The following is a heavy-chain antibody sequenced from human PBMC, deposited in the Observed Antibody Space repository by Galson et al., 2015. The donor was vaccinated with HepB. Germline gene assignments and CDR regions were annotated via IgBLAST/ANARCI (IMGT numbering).Heavy chain of an antibody. J-gene: IGHJ6*02. CDR1: GFTFSSYS. CDR2: ISSSSSYI. CDR3: ARVLGFYDILTGYYPFYYYGMDV. D-gene: IGHD3-9*01. Sequence: SLRLSCAASGFTFSSYSMNWVRQAPGKGLEWVSSISSSSSYIYYADSVKGRFTISRDNAKNSLYLQMNSLRAKDTAVYYCARVLGFYDILTGYYPFYYYGMDVWGQGTTVTVSS. V-gene: IGHV3-21*01.